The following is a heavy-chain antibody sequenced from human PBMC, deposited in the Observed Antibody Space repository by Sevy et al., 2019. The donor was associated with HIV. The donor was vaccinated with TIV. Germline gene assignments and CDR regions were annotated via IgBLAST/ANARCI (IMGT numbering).Heavy chain of an antibody. CDR2: ISPHNGDT. Sequence: ASVKVSCKISGYTFTTYRITWARQAPGQGLEWMGWISPHNGDTDYAQKLQDRITMITDTSTTTVYMELTSLRSDDTAVYYCARAYCSGGRCYSLAYWGQGTLVTVSS. V-gene: IGHV1-18*01. CDR1: GYTFTTYR. J-gene: IGHJ4*02. D-gene: IGHD2-15*01. CDR3: ARAYCSGGRCYSLAY.